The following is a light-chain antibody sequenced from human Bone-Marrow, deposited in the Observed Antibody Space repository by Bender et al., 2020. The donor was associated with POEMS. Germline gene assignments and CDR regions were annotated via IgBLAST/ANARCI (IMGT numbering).Light chain of an antibody. CDR3: SSYTNTNTPVV. CDR1: GSYNL. V-gene: IGLV2-14*02. CDR2: EDA. J-gene: IGLJ2*01. Sequence: QSALTQPASLSGSPGQSITISCTVGSYNLVSWYQQHPGKAPKFILYEDAKRPAGVSNRFSGSKSGNTASLTISGLQTEDEAYYYCSSYTNTNTPVVFGGGTKLTVL.